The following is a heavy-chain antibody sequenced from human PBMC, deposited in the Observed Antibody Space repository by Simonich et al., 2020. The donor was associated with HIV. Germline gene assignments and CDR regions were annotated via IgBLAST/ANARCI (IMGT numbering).Heavy chain of an antibody. CDR3: ARDFPTTVTPSLLFVAFDI. J-gene: IGHJ3*02. Sequence: EVQLVESGGGLVQPGGSLRLACAASGFTFSSYSRNWGRQAQGKGLEWVSYFCSSSITMSYADSVKGRFTISRDNAKTALYLQMNSLRAEDTAGYYCARDFPTTVTPSLLFVAFDIWGQGTMVTVSS. CDR1: GFTFSSYS. V-gene: IGHV3-48*01. CDR2: FCSSSITM. D-gene: IGHD4-17*01.